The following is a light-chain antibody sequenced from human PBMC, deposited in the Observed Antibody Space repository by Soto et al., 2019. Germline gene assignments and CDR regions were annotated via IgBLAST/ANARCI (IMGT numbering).Light chain of an antibody. Sequence: DIQMTQSPSTLSVSVGDTVTISCRANQSISEFLAWYQQKPGKAPKLLIYDAFGLEKGVPSRFGGSGSGTEFTLTINSPQPDDLGTYYCQQYSTYPWTFGQGTKVDFK. CDR3: QQYSTYPWT. CDR1: QSISEF. V-gene: IGKV1-5*01. J-gene: IGKJ1*01. CDR2: DAF.